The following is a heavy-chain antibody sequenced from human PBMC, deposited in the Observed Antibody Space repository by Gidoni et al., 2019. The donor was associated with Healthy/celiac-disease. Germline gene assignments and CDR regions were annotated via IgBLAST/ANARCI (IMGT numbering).Heavy chain of an antibody. V-gene: IGHV3-15*01. Sequence: EVQLVESGGGLVKPGGSLRLSCAASGFTFSNAWMSWVRQAPGKGLEWVGRIKSKTDGGTTDYAAPVKGRFTISRDDSKNTLYLQMNSLKTEDTAVYYCTTGLGNYDFWSGYYKRDYWGQGTLVTVSS. CDR1: GFTFSNAW. CDR3: TTGLGNYDFWSGYYKRDY. J-gene: IGHJ4*02. CDR2: IKSKTDGGTT. D-gene: IGHD3-3*01.